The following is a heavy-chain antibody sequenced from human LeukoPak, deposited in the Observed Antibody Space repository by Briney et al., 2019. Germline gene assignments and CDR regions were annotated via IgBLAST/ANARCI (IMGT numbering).Heavy chain of an antibody. D-gene: IGHD1-1*01. J-gene: IGHJ3*02. Sequence: QPGGSLRLSCAASGFTFSSYWMHWVRHAPGKGLVWVTRISADGSYTLYADSVKGRFTISRDNAKNTLYLQMNSLRAEDTAVYYCATANSGPDIWGQGTTVTVSS. CDR3: ATANSGPDI. V-gene: IGHV3-74*01. CDR1: GFTFSSYW. CDR2: ISADGSYT.